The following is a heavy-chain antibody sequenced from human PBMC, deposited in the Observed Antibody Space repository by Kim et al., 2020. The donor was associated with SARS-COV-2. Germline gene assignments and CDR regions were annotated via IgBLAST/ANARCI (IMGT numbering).Heavy chain of an antibody. D-gene: IGHD3-22*01. J-gene: IGHJ3*02. Sequence: GGSLRLSCAASGFTFTSYAMSWVRQAPGKGLEWVTAISDSGGITYYADSVKGRFTISRDNSKNTLYLQMNSPRAEDTAVYSCAKALFYDSSGYGAFDIWGQGTMVTVSS. CDR3: AKALFYDSSGYGAFDI. CDR1: GFTFTSYA. CDR2: ISDSGGIT. V-gene: IGHV3-23*01.